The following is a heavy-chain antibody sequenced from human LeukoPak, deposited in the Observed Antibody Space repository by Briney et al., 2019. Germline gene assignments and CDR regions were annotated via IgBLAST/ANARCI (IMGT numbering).Heavy chain of an antibody. CDR1: GFTFRSYA. V-gene: IGHV3-23*01. CDR3: AEDIAAAATLDY. J-gene: IGHJ4*02. D-gene: IGHD6-13*01. Sequence: PGGSLRLSCAASGFTFRSYAMSWVRHAPGKGLEWVSAISGSGGSTYYAVSVKGRFTISRDNSKNTLYLQMNSLRAEDTAVYYCAEDIAAAATLDYWGQGTLVTVSS. CDR2: ISGSGGST.